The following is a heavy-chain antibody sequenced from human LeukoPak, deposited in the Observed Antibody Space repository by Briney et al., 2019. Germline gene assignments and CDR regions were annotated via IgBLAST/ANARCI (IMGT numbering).Heavy chain of an antibody. Sequence: PSQTLSLTCTVSGGSISSGDYYWRWIRQPPGTGLEWIGYIYYSGSTYYNPSLKSRVTISVDTSKNQFSLKLSSVTAADTAVYYWVRDAPHQYCSSTSCAPEGFDPWGQGTLFTVSS. J-gene: IGHJ5*02. D-gene: IGHD2-2*01. CDR3: VRDAPHQYCSSTSCAPEGFDP. CDR1: GGSISSGDYY. CDR2: IYYSGST. V-gene: IGHV4-30-4*08.